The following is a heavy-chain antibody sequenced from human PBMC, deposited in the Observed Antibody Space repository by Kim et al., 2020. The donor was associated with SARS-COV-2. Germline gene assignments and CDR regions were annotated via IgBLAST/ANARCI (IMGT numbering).Heavy chain of an antibody. V-gene: IGHV3-33*01. Sequence: GGSLRLSCAASGFTFSSYGMHWVRQAPGKGLEWVAVIWYDGSNKYYADSVKGRFTISRDNSKNTLYLQMNSLRAEDTAVYYCAREERVPGIAVDGASDYWGQGALGTASS. CDR1: GFTFSSYG. J-gene: IGHJ4*02. CDR3: AREERVPGIAVDGASDY. CDR2: IWYDGSNK. D-gene: IGHD6-19*01.